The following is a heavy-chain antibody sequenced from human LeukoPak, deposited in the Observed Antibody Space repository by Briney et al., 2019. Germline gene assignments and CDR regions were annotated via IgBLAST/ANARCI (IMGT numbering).Heavy chain of an antibody. CDR1: GGTFSSYA. CDR2: IIPIFATA. V-gene: IGHV1-69*05. CDR3: AIAFYYDTSGYYYRYFQH. D-gene: IGHD3-22*01. J-gene: IGHJ1*01. Sequence: ASVKVSCKASGGTFSSYAISWVRQAPGQGLDWMGGIIPIFATANYAQKFQGRVTITTDESTSTAYMELSSLTSEDTAVYYCAIAFYYDTSGYYYRYFQHWGQGTLVTVSS.